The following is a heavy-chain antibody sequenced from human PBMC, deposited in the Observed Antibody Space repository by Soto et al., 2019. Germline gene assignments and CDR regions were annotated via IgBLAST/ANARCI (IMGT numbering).Heavy chain of an antibody. V-gene: IGHV4-30-4*01. J-gene: IGHJ4*02. Sequence: QVQLQESGPGLVKPSQTLSLTCTVSGGSISSGDYYWSWIRQPPGKGLEWIGYIYYSGSTYYNPSLKRRVTISVDTSKNQFSLKLSSVTAADTAVYYCARQKADYYGSGSHTFDYWGQGTLVTVSS. CDR1: GGSISSGDYY. CDR2: IYYSGST. CDR3: ARQKADYYGSGSHTFDY. D-gene: IGHD3-10*01.